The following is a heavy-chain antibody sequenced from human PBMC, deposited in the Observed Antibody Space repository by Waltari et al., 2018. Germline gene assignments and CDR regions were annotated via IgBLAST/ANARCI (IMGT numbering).Heavy chain of an antibody. D-gene: IGHD7-27*01. Sequence: QVQLVQSESELKKAGASVKISCKASGYPFFNYDLNWVRQAPGQGLEWKGGIDTSSARPTYAQDFTGRFVFSLAISVRMAYLLISDLRADDTAGYYCARYADWGRRNFCFDYWGQGTLVAVSS. J-gene: IGHJ4*02. CDR2: IDTSSARP. CDR3: ARYADWGRRNFCFDY. CDR1: GYPFFNYD. V-gene: IGHV7-4-1*04.